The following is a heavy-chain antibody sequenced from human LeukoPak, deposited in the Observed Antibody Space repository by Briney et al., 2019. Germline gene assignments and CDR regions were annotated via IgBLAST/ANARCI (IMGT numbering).Heavy chain of an antibody. CDR1: GGSFSGYN. CDR3: ARSGSGMGLKFGGVINY. Sequence: SETLSLTCAVYGGSFSGYNWSWIRQPPGKGLEWIGDINHSGSTKYNPSLKSRVSTSVDTSTNQFSLKLSSVSAGDTAVYYCARSGSGMGLKFGGVINYWGQGTLVTVSS. D-gene: IGHD3-16*01. J-gene: IGHJ4*02. CDR2: INHSGST. V-gene: IGHV4-34*01.